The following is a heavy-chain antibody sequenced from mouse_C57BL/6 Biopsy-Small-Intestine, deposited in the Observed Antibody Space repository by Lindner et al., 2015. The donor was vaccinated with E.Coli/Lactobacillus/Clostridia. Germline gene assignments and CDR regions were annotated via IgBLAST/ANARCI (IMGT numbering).Heavy chain of an antibody. V-gene: IGHV1-82*01. CDR2: IYPGDGNT. Sequence: VQLQESGPELVKPGASVKISCRASGYAFSNSWMNWMIQRPGKGLEWIGRIYPGDGNTNYNEKFKGKATLTADKSSNTAYMQLNNLTSEDSAVYFCGRGVVGWGGNFDVWGTGTAVTVSS. J-gene: IGHJ1*03. CDR1: GYAFSNSW. D-gene: IGHD1-3*01. CDR3: GRGVVGWGGNFDV.